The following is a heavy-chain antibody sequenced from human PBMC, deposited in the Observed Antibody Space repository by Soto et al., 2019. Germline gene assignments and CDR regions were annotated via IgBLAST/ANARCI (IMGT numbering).Heavy chain of an antibody. CDR1: GFTFSSYG. V-gene: IGHV3-30*18. D-gene: IGHD3-22*01. CDR2: ISYDGSNK. J-gene: IGHJ4*02. Sequence: QVQLVESGGCVVQPGRSLRLSCAASGFTFSSYGMHWVRQAPGKGLEWVAVISYDGSNKYYADSVKGRFTISRDNSKNTLYLQMNSLRAEDTAVYYCAKVSGYYRLGIDYWGQGTLVTVSS. CDR3: AKVSGYYRLGIDY.